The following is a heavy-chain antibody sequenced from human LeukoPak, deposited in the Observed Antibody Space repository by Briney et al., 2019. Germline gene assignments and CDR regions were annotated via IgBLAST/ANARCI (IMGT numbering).Heavy chain of an antibody. CDR3: ARQNSWDYDSSLKN. D-gene: IGHD3-22*01. CDR2: IYTSGST. V-gene: IGHV4-4*07. Sequence: PSETLSLTCTVSGGSISSYYWSWIRQPAGKGLEWIGRIYTSGSTNYNPSLKSRAAMSVDTSKNQFSLKLSSVTAADTAVYYCARQNSWDYDSSLKNWGQGTLVTVSS. CDR1: GGSISSYY. J-gene: IGHJ4*02.